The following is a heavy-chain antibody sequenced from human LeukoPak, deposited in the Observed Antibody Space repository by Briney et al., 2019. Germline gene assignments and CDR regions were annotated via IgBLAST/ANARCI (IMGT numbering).Heavy chain of an antibody. CDR3: AKSDIERYSWNYAFDY. CDR2: ISGSGGST. D-gene: IGHD1-7*01. Sequence: GGSLRLSCAASGFTFSSYAMSWVRQAPGKGLEWVSAISGSGGSTYYADSVKGRFTISRDNSKNTLYLQMNSLRAEDTAVYYCAKSDIERYSWNYAFDYWGQGTLVTVSS. V-gene: IGHV3-23*01. J-gene: IGHJ4*02. CDR1: GFTFSSYA.